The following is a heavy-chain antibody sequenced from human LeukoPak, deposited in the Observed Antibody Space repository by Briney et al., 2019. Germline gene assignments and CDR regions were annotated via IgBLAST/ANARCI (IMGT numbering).Heavy chain of an antibody. Sequence: PGGSLRLSCAASGFTFSSFAMSWVRLGPGEELESVSLIRGAGGSTYYADSVKGRFTISRDNSKNTLYLQMNSLRADDTAVYYCAKGHSDYGTGFDLWGQGTLVTVSS. D-gene: IGHD4-17*01. CDR2: IRGAGGST. J-gene: IGHJ4*02. V-gene: IGHV3-23*01. CDR3: AKGHSDYGTGFDL. CDR1: GFTFSSFA.